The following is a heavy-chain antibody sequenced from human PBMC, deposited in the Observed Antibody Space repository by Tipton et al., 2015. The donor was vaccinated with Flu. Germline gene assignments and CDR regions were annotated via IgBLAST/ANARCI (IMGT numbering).Heavy chain of an antibody. V-gene: IGHV5-51*03. J-gene: IGHJ3*02. CDR3: ASPFNRGGAFDI. CDR2: IYPGDSDT. D-gene: IGHD1-14*01. CDR1: GYSFTSYW. Sequence: QLVQSGAEVKKPGESLKIYCKGSGYSFTSYWIGWVRQMPGKGLAWMGIIYPGDSDTRYRPSLQGQLTISADKSISTAYLQWSSLNASDTAMYYCASPFNRGGAFDIWSKGTMVTVSS.